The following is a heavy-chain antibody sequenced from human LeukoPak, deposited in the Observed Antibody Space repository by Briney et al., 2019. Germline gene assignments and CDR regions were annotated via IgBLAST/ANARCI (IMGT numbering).Heavy chain of an antibody. J-gene: IGHJ5*02. CDR2: ISAYNGNT. CDR1: GYTFTSYG. CDR3: ARAPGIVVVPAAANWFDP. D-gene: IGHD2-2*01. V-gene: IGHV1-18*01. Sequence: ASVKVSCKASGYTFTSYGISWVRQAPGQGLEWMGWISAYNGNTNYAQKLQGRVTMTTDTSTSTAYMELRSLRSDDTAVYYCARAPGIVVVPAAANWFDPWGQGTLVTVSS.